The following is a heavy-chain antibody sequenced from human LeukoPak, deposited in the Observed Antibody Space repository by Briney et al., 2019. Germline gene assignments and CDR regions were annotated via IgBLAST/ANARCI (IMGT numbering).Heavy chain of an antibody. D-gene: IGHD2-2*03. CDR3: ARHRPGYCSSTSCYE. CDR1: GYSFTSYW. CDR2: IDPSDSYT. V-gene: IGHV5-10-1*01. J-gene: IGHJ4*02. Sequence: PGESLRISCKGSGYSFTSYWISWVRQMPGKGLEWMGRIDPSDSYTNYSPSFQGHVTTSADKSISTAYLQWSSLKASDTAMYYCARHRPGYCSSTSCYEWGQGTLVTVSS.